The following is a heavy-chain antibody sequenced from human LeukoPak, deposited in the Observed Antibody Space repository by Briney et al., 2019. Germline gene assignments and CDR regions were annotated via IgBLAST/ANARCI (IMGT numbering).Heavy chain of an antibody. V-gene: IGHV7-4-1*02. CDR2: INTNTGNP. Sequence: ASVKVSCKASGYTSTSYAMNWVRQAPGQGLEWMGWINTNTGNPTYAQGFTGRFVFSLDTSVSTAYLQISSLKAEDTAVYYCARGSYGYFFYYYYGMDVWGQGTTVTVSS. CDR1: GYTSTSYA. CDR3: ARGSYGYFFYYYYGMDV. D-gene: IGHD5-18*01. J-gene: IGHJ6*02.